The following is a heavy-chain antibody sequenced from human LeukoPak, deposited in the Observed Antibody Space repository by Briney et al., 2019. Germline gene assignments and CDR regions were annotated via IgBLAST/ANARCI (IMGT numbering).Heavy chain of an antibody. CDR3: ARPSSGPDHYYYYYYMDV. V-gene: IGHV4-4*02. CDR2: IYHSGST. Sequence: SETLSLTCAVSGGSISSSNWWSWVRQPPGKGLEWIGEIYHSGSTNYNPSLKSRVTISVDKSKNQFSLKLSSVTAADTAVYYCARPSSGPDHYYYYYYMDVWGKGTTVTVSS. CDR1: GGSISSSNW. D-gene: IGHD6-19*01. J-gene: IGHJ6*03.